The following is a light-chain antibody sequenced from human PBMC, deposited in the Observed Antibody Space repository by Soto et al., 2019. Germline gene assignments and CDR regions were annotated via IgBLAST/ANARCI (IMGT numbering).Light chain of an antibody. Sequence: DVVVTQSPLSLPVTLGQAASISCRSSQSLVHRDGNTYLSWFRQRPGQSPRRLIYKVSNREAGVPDRFRGSGAGTDFTLKISRVEAEDVGLYYLMQGSHWPPITFGQGTRLEI. CDR2: KVS. CDR3: MQGSHWPPIT. J-gene: IGKJ5*01. V-gene: IGKV2-30*02. CDR1: QSLVHRDGNTY.